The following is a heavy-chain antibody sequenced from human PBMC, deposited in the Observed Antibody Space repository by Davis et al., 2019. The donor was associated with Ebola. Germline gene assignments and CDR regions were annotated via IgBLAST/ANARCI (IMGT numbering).Heavy chain of an antibody. V-gene: IGHV6-1*01. CDR1: GDSISSNIPA. Sequence: HSQTLSLTCAISGDSISSNIPAWNWIRQSPSRGLEWLGRTYYNSKWYNDYAASVRSRITFDPDTSRNRISLQLNSLTPEDTAVYYCARGQWVRRAFDVWGQGTMVTVSS. CDR3: ARGQWVRRAFDV. D-gene: IGHD2-21*01. CDR2: TYYNSKWYN. J-gene: IGHJ3*01.